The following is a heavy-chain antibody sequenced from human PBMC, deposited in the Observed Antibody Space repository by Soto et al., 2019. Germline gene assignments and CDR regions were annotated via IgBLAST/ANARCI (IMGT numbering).Heavy chain of an antibody. J-gene: IGHJ4*02. V-gene: IGHV3-23*01. CDR1: GFTFSSYA. D-gene: IGHD3-22*01. CDR3: AKDAEASSGYPVFDY. CDR2: ISGSGGST. Sequence: XVFLRLYFAASGFTFSSYAMSWVRQAPGKGLEWVSAISGSGGSTYYADSVKGRFTISRDNSKNTLYLQMNSLRAEDTAVYYCAKDAEASSGYPVFDYWGQRTLVTVSS.